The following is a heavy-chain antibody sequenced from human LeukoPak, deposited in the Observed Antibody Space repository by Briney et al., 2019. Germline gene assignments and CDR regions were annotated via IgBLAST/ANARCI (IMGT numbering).Heavy chain of an antibody. D-gene: IGHD3-22*01. CDR3: ARSYYDSSGYSPFDY. V-gene: IGHV4-61*02. CDR2: IYTSGST. CDR1: GGSISSGSYY. J-gene: IGHJ4*02. Sequence: PSETLSLTCTVSGGSISSGSYYWSWIRQPAGKGLEWIGRIYTSGSTNYNPSLKSRVTISVDTSKNQFSLKLSSVTAADTAVYYCARSYYDSSGYSPFDYWGQGTLVTVSS.